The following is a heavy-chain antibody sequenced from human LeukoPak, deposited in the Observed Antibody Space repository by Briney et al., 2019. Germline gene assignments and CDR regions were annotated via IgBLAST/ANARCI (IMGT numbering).Heavy chain of an antibody. V-gene: IGHV4-38-2*01. CDR3: ARVGRVLDWFRGAFDP. D-gene: IGHD3/OR15-3a*01. J-gene: IGHJ5*02. CDR2: IYHSGST. Sequence: SETLSLTCAVSGYSISSGYYWGWIRQPPVKGLEWSGSIYHSGSTYYNPSLKSRVTISVDTSKNQFSLKLSSVTAADTAVYYCARVGRVLDWFRGAFDPWGQGTLVTVSS. CDR1: GYSISSGYY.